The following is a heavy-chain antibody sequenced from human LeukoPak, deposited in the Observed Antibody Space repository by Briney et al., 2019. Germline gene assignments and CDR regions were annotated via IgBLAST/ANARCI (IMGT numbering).Heavy chain of an antibody. V-gene: IGHV4-30-2*01. CDR2: VYHSGST. Sequence: SETLSLTCAVSGGSISSGGYCWSWIRQPPGTGLEWIGYVYHSGSTYYNPSLKSRVTISVDRSKNQFSLKLSSVTAADTAVYYCASGITIFGVVNYGMDVWGQGTTVTVSS. D-gene: IGHD3-3*01. CDR3: ASGITIFGVVNYGMDV. J-gene: IGHJ6*02. CDR1: GGSISSGGYC.